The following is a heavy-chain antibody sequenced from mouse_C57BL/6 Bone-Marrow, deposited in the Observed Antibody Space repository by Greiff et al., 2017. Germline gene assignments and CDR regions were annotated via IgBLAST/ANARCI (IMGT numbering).Heavy chain of an antibody. CDR1: GYTFTSYW. J-gene: IGHJ3*01. CDR2: IDPSDSET. Sequence: VKLMESGAELVRPGSSVKLSCKASGYTFTSYWMHWVKQRPIQGLEWIGNIDPSDSETHYNQKFKDKATLTVDKSSSTAYMQLSSLTSEDSAVYYCAIYGKNGAYWGQGTLVTVSA. V-gene: IGHV1-52*01. D-gene: IGHD2-1*01. CDR3: AIYGKNGAY.